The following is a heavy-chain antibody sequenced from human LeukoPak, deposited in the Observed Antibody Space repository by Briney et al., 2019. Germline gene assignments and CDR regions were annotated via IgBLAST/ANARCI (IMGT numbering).Heavy chain of an antibody. CDR1: GFTFSSYG. Sequence: GSLRLSCAASGFTFSSYGMSWVRQAPGKGLEWVSGISGSGGSTYYADSVKGRFTISRDNSKNTLYLQMNSLRAEDTAVYYCAKKSAMGWFDPWGQGTLVTVSS. CDR2: ISGSGGST. D-gene: IGHD2-2*01. V-gene: IGHV3-23*01. CDR3: AKKSAMGWFDP. J-gene: IGHJ5*02.